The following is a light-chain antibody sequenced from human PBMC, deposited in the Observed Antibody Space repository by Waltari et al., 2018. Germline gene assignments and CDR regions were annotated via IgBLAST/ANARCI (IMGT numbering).Light chain of an antibody. CDR2: DAS. Sequence: DIVLTQSPGTLSLSPGERASLFCRASQSVGKYLAWYQQKPGQAPRLVMYDASTRATGIPDRFSGSGSGTDFSLTISRLEPEDFAVYYCQKYVSLPATFGQGTRVEIK. CDR3: QKYVSLPAT. V-gene: IGKV3-20*01. J-gene: IGKJ1*01. CDR1: QSVGKY.